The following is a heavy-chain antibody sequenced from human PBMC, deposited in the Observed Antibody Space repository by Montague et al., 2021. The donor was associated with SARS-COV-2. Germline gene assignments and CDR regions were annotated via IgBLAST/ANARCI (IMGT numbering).Heavy chain of an antibody. CDR3: ARERWAVGVSFDY. J-gene: IGHJ4*02. Sequence: CAISGDSVSSNSATWHWIRQSPSRGLEWLGRTYYRSRWSNDYAVSVRSRIIINPYTSTNQFSLQLSSVTPEDTAVYFCARERWAVGVSFDYWGQGTLVTVSS. D-gene: IGHD1-26*01. CDR2: TYYRSRWSN. V-gene: IGHV6-1*01. CDR1: GDSVSSNSAT.